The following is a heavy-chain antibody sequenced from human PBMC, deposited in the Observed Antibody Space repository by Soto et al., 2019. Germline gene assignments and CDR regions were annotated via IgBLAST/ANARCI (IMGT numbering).Heavy chain of an antibody. V-gene: IGHV4-30-2*01. Sequence: SETLSLTCAVSGGSISSGGYSWSWIRQPPGKGLEWVGYIYHSGSTYYNPSLKSRVTISVDRSKNQFSLKLSSVTAADTAVYYCARDQGTGDFDYWGQGTLVTVSS. J-gene: IGHJ4*02. CDR3: ARDQGTGDFDY. D-gene: IGHD1-1*01. CDR1: GGSISSGGYS. CDR2: IYHSGST.